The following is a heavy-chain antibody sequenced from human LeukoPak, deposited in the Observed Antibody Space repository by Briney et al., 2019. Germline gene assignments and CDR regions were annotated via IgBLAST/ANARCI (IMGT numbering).Heavy chain of an antibody. V-gene: IGHV4-59*08. CDR1: GGSISSYY. CDR2: IYYSGST. J-gene: IGHJ4*02. Sequence: SETLSLTCTVSGGSISSYYWSWIRQPPGKELEWIGYIYYSGSTNYNPSLKSRVTISVDTSKNQFSLKLSSVTAADTAVYYCARMVAGNDYWGQGTLVTVSS. D-gene: IGHD6-19*01. CDR3: ARMVAGNDY.